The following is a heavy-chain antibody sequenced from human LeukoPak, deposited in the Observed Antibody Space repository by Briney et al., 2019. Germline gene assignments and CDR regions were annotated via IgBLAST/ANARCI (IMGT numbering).Heavy chain of an antibody. Sequence: ASVKVSCKASGGTFSSYAISWVRQAPGQGLEWMGGIIPIFGTANYAQKFQGRVTITADKSTSTAYMELRSLRSDDTAVYYCARDSSGWLGFDYWGQGTLVTVSS. D-gene: IGHD6-19*01. V-gene: IGHV1-69*06. CDR2: IIPIFGTA. J-gene: IGHJ4*02. CDR3: ARDSSGWLGFDY. CDR1: GGTFSSYA.